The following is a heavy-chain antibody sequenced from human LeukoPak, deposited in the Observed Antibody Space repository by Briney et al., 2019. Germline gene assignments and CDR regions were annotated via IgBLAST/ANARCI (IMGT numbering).Heavy chain of an antibody. D-gene: IGHD3-16*01. CDR3: ARLLGYWYFDL. Sequence: PQASVKVSCKASGYTFTSSDINWVRQATGQGIEWMGWMNPNSGNTGYAQKFQGRVTMTRNTSISTAYMELSSLRSEDTAVYYCARLLGYWYFDLWGRGTLVTVSS. CDR2: MNPNSGNT. J-gene: IGHJ2*01. V-gene: IGHV1-8*01. CDR1: GYTFTSSD.